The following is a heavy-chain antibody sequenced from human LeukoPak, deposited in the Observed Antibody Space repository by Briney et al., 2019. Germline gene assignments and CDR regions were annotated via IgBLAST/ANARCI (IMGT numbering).Heavy chain of an antibody. CDR1: GYTFTSYG. J-gene: IGHJ6*02. V-gene: IGHV1-18*01. D-gene: IGHD3-10*01. CDR2: ISAYNGNT. Sequence: ASVKVSCKASGYTFTSYGISWVRQAPGQGLEWMGWISAYNGNTNYAQKLQGRVTMATDTSTSTAYMELRSLRSDDTAVYYCARGGGRGSLLWFGELSYGMDVWGQGTTVTVSS. CDR3: ARGGGRGSLLWFGELSYGMDV.